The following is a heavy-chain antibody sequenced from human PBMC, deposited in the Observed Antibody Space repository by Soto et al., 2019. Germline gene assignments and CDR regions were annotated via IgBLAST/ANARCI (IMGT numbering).Heavy chain of an antibody. CDR3: ARDGAQQLV. D-gene: IGHD6-13*01. J-gene: IGHJ3*01. Sequence: QVQLVQSGAEVKKPGSSVKVSYKASGGTFSSYTISWVRQAPGQGLEWMGRIIPILGIANYAQKCQGRVTITADKSTSTAYMELSSLRSEDTAVYYCARDGAQQLVWGQGTMVTVSS. CDR2: IIPILGIA. V-gene: IGHV1-69*08. CDR1: GGTFSSYT.